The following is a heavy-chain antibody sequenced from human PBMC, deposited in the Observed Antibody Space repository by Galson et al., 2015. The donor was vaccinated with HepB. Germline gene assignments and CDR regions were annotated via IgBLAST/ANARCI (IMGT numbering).Heavy chain of an antibody. CDR2: ISTNSGNT. D-gene: IGHD3-10*02. V-gene: IGHV1-18*01. CDR1: GYTFTRNG. Sequence: SVKVSCKASGYTFTRNGISWVRQAPGQGLEWMGWISTNSGNTYYAQKFQDRLIMTTERSTSTAYMELRSLTSDDTAFYYYARDVRYAFEMWGQGTMVTVS. J-gene: IGHJ3*02. CDR3: ARDVRYAFEM.